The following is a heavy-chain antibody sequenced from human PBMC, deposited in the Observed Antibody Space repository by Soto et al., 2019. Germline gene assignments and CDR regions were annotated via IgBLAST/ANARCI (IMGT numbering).Heavy chain of an antibody. CDR1: GGSISSYY. V-gene: IGHV4-59*01. CDR2: IYYSGST. Sequence: ASETLSLTCTVSGGSISSYYWSWIRQPPGKGLEWVGYIYYSGSTNYNPSLKSRVTISVDTSKNQFSLKLSSVIAADTAVYYCARDQGYYYYGMDVWGQGTTVTVSS. J-gene: IGHJ6*02. CDR3: ARDQGYYYYGMDV.